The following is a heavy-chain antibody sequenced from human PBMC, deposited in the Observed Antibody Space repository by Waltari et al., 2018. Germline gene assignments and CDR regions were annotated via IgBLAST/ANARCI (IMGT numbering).Heavy chain of an antibody. CDR2: FYSSEYI. CDR3: AREVTKVELGRRLPHFFDS. CDR1: GDSITSNSFY. J-gene: IGHJ4*02. Sequence: QVQLQESGPGLVKPSQNLSLTCTVSGDSITSNSFYWNWVRQPAGKGLEWIGRFYSSEYINYNPSLKSRVTISRDTSKKQFFLKLTSVTAADTAFYYCAREVTKVELGRRLPHFFDSWGQGTLVTVSS. V-gene: IGHV4-61*02. D-gene: IGHD7-27*01.